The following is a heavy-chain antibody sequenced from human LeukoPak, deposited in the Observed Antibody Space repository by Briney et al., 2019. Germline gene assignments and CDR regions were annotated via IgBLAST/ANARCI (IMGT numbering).Heavy chain of an antibody. CDR3: AKEGVLSPEY. CDR2: IYGGGSL. Sequence: SETPSLTCTVSGGSISRYYWSWIRQPAGEGLEWIGRIYGGGSLNYNPSLKSRVTMSVDMSKSQFSLNLTSVTAADTAVYYCAKEGVLSPEYWGQGTLVTDPS. D-gene: IGHD2-8*01. CDR1: GGSISRYY. V-gene: IGHV4-4*07. J-gene: IGHJ4*02.